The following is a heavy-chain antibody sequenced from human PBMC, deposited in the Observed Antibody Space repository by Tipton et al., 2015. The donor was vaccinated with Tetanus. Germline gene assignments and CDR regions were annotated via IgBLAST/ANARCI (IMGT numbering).Heavy chain of an antibody. CDR3: ARNREVVRQVGTTRAFDL. V-gene: IGHV4-59*01. Sequence: TLSLTCSVSGGSISGYFWTWIRQPPGKGLQCIGYVFYTGSTNYNSPFESRVTISVDTSKNQISLQLRSVTAADTAVYYCARNREVVRQVGTTRAFDLWGQGTLVTVSA. CDR2: VFYTGST. J-gene: IGHJ3*01. D-gene: IGHD1-26*01. CDR1: GGSISGYF.